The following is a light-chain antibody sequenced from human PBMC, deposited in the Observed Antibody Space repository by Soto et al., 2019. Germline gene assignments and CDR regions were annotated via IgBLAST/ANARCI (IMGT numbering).Light chain of an antibody. CDR2: GAS. J-gene: IGKJ1*01. CDR3: QQYNNWPPT. CDR1: QSVSGN. Sequence: EIVMTQSPATLSVPPGERATLSCRASQSVSGNLAWYQQKPGQAPRLIIYGASTRATGIPARFSGSGSGTEFTLTISSLQSEDFAVYYCQQYNNWPPTFGQGTKVEIK. V-gene: IGKV3D-15*01.